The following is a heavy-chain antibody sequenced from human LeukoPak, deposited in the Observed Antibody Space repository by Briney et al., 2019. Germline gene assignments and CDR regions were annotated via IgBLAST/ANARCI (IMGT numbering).Heavy chain of an antibody. CDR2: LYSGGAT. J-gene: IGHJ5*01. V-gene: IGHV3-66*01. Sequence: GGSLRLSCAASGFTFNNYDMTWVRQAPGKGLEWVSVLYSGGATHYADSVQGRVTISRDNSKNTLYLQMNSLRVEDTAVYYCASDYWRGYYNYDSWGHGTLVIVSS. CDR3: ASDYWRGYYNYDS. CDR1: GFTFNNYD. D-gene: IGHD3-3*01.